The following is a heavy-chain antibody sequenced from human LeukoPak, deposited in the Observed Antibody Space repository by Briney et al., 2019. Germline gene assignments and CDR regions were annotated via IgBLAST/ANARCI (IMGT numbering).Heavy chain of an antibody. V-gene: IGHV4-39*01. J-gene: IGHJ4*02. CDR2: IYYSGST. CDR1: GGSISSSSYY. D-gene: IGHD2-2*01. CDR3: ARHSNGGCTSTRCHIDY. Sequence: PSETLSLTCTVSGGSISSSSYYWGWIRQPPGKGLEWIGTIYYSGSTYYNPSLKSRVTMSVDTSKNQFSLKLSSVTATDTAVYYCARHSNGGCTSTRCHIDYWGQGTLVTVAS.